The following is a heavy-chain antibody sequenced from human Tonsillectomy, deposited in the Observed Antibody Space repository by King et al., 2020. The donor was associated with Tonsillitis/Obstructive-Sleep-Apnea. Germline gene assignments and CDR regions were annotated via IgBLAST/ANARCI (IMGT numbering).Heavy chain of an antibody. D-gene: IGHD3-22*01. CDR1: GFTFRDYA. CDR3: ARSRYYDTIRFYRDFDY. J-gene: IGHJ4*02. V-gene: IGHV3-30*04. Sequence: LQLQESGGGVVQPGRSLRLSCEVSGFTFRDYAMHWVRQAPGKGLEWVAVISKDGSNKNNTDSVKGRFTITRDNSKNTLYLQMNSMRGEDTAVYYCARSRYYDTIRFYRDFDYWGQGTLVTVSS. CDR2: ISKDGSNK.